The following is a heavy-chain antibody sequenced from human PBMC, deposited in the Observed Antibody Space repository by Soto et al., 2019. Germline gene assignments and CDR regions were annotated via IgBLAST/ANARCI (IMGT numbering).Heavy chain of an antibody. V-gene: IGHV4-61*01. CDR1: GGSVSSGSYY. CDR2: IYYSGST. CDR3: AREGVVGAIDY. Sequence: TSETLSLTCTVSGGSVSSGSYYWSWIRQPPGKGLEWIGYIYYSGSTNYNPSLKSRVTISVDTSKNQFSLKLSSVTAADTAVYYCAREGVVGAIDYWGQGTLVTVSS. D-gene: IGHD1-26*01. J-gene: IGHJ4*02.